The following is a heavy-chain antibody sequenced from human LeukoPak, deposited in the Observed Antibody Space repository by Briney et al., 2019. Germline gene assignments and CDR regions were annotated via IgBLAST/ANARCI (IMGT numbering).Heavy chain of an antibody. J-gene: IGHJ4*02. CDR2: ISPYNGNT. CDR3: AGLGYGANFIHY. D-gene: IGHD4-23*01. V-gene: IGHV1-18*01. Sequence: ASVKVSCKASVYTYTNYGISWVRQAPGQGLEWMGWISPYNGNTHYAQNFQGIVTMTTDSSTSTVYMELRSLTSDDTAVYYGAGLGYGANFIHYWGQGTLVTVSS. CDR1: VYTYTNYG.